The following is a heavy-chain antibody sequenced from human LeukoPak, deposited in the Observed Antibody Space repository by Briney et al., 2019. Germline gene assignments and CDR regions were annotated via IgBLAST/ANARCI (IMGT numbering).Heavy chain of an antibody. V-gene: IGHV1-69*05. Sequence: ASVVVSCKASGGTFSSYAISWVRQAPGQGLEWMGRIIPIFGTANYAQKFQGRVTITTDESTSTAYMELSSLRSEDTAVYYCARVSRTDNSYGEDYSGQGTLVTVSS. CDR1: GGTFSSYA. CDR2: IIPIFGTA. CDR3: ARVSRTDNSYGEDY. D-gene: IGHD5-18*01. J-gene: IGHJ4*02.